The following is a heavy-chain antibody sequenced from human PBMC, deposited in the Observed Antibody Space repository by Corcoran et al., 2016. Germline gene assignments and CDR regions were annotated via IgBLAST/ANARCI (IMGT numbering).Heavy chain of an antibody. CDR2: ISSSSSTI. Sequence: EVQLVESGGGLVQPGGSLRLSCAASGFTFSSYSMNWVRQAPGKGLAWVSYISSSSSTIYYADSVKGRFTISRDNAKNSLYLQMNSLRDEDTAVYYCARGPKDIVVVPAEFTPGFPFDPWGQGTLVTVSS. CDR1: GFTFSSYS. V-gene: IGHV3-48*02. CDR3: ARGPKDIVVVPAEFTPGFPFDP. D-gene: IGHD2-2*01. J-gene: IGHJ5*02.